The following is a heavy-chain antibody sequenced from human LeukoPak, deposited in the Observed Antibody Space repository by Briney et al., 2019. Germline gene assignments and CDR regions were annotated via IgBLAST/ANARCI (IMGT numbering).Heavy chain of an antibody. V-gene: IGHV1-2*02. D-gene: IGHD2/OR15-2a*01. CDR3: ARGTVLTWPLDY. CDR1: GYTFTGYY. CDR2: INPNSGGT. Sequence: ASVKVSCKASGYTFTGYYMHWVRQAPGQGLEWMGSINPNSGGTNYAQKFQGRVTMTRDTSISTAYMELSRLRSDDTAVYYCARGTVLTWPLDYWGQGTLVTVSS. J-gene: IGHJ4*02.